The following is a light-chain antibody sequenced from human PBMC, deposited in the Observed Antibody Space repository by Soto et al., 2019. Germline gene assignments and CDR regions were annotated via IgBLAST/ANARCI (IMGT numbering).Light chain of an antibody. CDR2: LGS. CDR3: MQAVQTPFT. CDR1: QSLLYSDGNNY. J-gene: IGKJ3*01. V-gene: IGKV2-28*01. Sequence: DIVMTQSPLSLPVTPGEPASISCRSSQSLLYSDGNNYLDWYMQKPGQSPQLLSYLGSNRASGVPDRFSGSGSGTDFTLKICRVEAEDVGVYYCMQAVQTPFTFGPGTKVDIK.